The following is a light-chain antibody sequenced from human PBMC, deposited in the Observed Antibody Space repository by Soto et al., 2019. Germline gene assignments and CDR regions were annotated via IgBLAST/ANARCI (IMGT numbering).Light chain of an antibody. CDR1: SSDVGGNKY. CDR2: DVS. J-gene: IGLJ1*01. Sequence: QSVLTQPASVSGSPGQSITISCTGTSSDVGGNKYVSWYQHYPGKAPKLMICDVSNRPSGVSNRFSGSKSGSTASLTISGLQAEDEADYYCSAFTGTTYVFGTGTKVTVL. V-gene: IGLV2-14*03. CDR3: SAFTGTTYV.